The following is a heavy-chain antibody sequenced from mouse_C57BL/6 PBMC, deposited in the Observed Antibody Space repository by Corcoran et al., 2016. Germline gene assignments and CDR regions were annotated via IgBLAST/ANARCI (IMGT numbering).Heavy chain of an antibody. Sequence: EVQLQQSVAELVRPGASVKLYCTASGFNIKNTYMHWVKQRPEQGLEWIGRIDPANGNTKYAPKFQGKATIPADTTSNTAYLQLISLASEDTAIYYCARPGGHPFYWFFDGWRTAIAVVVSS. CDR1: GFNIKNTY. J-gene: IGHJ1*03. CDR3: ARPGGHPFYWFFDG. CDR2: IDPANGNT. D-gene: IGHD1-1*02. V-gene: IGHV14-3*01.